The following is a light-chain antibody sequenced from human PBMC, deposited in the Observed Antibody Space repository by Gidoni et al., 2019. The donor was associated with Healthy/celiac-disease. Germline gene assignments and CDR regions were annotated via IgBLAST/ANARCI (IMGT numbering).Light chain of an antibody. Sequence: EIVLTQSPATLSLSPGERATPSCSASQSVSSYLAWYQQKPGQAPRLLIHDASNRASGIPARFSGSGSGTDFTLTISSLEPEDFAVYYCQQRSNWPRTFGQGTKVEIK. CDR1: QSVSSY. CDR2: DAS. J-gene: IGKJ1*01. V-gene: IGKV3-11*01. CDR3: QQRSNWPRT.